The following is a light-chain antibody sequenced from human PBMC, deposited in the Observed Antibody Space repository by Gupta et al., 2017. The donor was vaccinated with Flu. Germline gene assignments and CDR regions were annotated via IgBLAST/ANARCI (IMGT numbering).Light chain of an antibody. CDR2: DVN. V-gene: IGLV2-11*01. CDR1: SNDVGDYHY. Sequence: QSALTQPRSVSGSPGQSVTISCTGTSNDVGDYHYVSWYQHFPGKVPNLIIYDVNQRPSGVPGLFAAYYAGNTAFLTTSVVQVDDAAYYYCSSSANHYIWVFGGGTRLTVL. CDR3: SSSANHYIWV. J-gene: IGLJ3*02.